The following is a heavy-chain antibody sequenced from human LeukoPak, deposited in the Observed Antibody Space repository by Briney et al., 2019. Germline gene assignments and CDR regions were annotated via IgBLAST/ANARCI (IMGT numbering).Heavy chain of an antibody. CDR3: AKDGLMRFFDY. D-gene: IGHD2-8*01. V-gene: IGHV3-30*18. CDR1: GFTFSSYD. CDR2: ISNDGNNK. J-gene: IGHJ4*02. Sequence: AGGSLRLSCTASGFTFSSYDMYWVRQAPGKGLEWVAVISNDGNNKQYADSVKGRFTISRDNSKNTLYLQMNSLRADDTAVYHCAKDGLMRFFDYWGQGTLVTVSS.